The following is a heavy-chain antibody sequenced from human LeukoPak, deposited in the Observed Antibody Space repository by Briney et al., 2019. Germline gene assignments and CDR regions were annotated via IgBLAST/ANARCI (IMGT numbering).Heavy chain of an antibody. V-gene: IGHV4-34*01. CDR3: ASVRKGYCSSTSCYAKGYYYYMDV. CDR1: GGSFSGYY. Sequence: SETLSLTCDVYGGSFSGYYWSWIRQPPEKGLEWIGEINHSGSTNYNPSLKSRVTISVDTSKNQFSLKLSSVTAADTAVYYCASVRKGYCSSTSCYAKGYYYYMDVWGKGTTVTISS. CDR2: INHSGST. J-gene: IGHJ6*03. D-gene: IGHD2-2*01.